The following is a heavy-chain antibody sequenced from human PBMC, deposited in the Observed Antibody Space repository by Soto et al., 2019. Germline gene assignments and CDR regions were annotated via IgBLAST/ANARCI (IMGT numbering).Heavy chain of an antibody. V-gene: IGHV1-69*06. CDR3: AGAAVTRATGHGIDV. CDR1: GGTFNNYG. J-gene: IGHJ6*02. CDR2: IIPIFGSA. D-gene: IGHD4-4*01. Sequence: QVQLVQSGAEVKKPGSSVKVSCKASGGTFNNYGISWVRQAPGQGLEWMGGIIPIFGSANYAQMFPGRVTMTAAKSTSKASMELSSLNAADRAVYYCAGAAVTRATGHGIDVWGPGTTVTVSS.